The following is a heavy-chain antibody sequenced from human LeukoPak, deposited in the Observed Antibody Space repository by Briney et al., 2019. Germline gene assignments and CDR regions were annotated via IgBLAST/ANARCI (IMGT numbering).Heavy chain of an antibody. CDR2: ISSRSTYI. D-gene: IGHD5-18*01. CDR3: AGGGYTYGLY. J-gene: IGHJ4*02. V-gene: IGHV3-21*01. Sequence: GGSLRLSCAASGFTFSNYSMNWVRQAPGKGLEWVSSISSRSTYIYHADSVKGRFTISRDNTKNTLHLQMNSLRAEDTAVYYCAGGGYTYGLYWGQGDLVTVSS. CDR1: GFTFSNYS.